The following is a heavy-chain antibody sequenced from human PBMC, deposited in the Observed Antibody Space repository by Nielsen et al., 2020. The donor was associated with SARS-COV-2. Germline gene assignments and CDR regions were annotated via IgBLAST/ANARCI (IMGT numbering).Heavy chain of an antibody. CDR1: GFTFNTYA. D-gene: IGHD3-10*01. V-gene: IGHV4-59*01. J-gene: IGHJ3*01. Sequence: SCAASGFTFNTYAMSWIRQPPGKGLEWIGYIYFSGSTTYNPSLKSRVTISVDTSKSHFSLKLNSVTAADTADYYCARGKRGVAFDVWGQGSMVTVSS. CDR3: ARGKRGVAFDV. CDR2: IYFSGST.